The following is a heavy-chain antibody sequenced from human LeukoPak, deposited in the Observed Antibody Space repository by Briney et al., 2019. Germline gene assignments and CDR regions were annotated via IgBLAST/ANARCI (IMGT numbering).Heavy chain of an antibody. V-gene: IGHV4-59*01. J-gene: IGHJ6*03. Sequence: SETLSLTCTVSGGSISSYYWSWIRQPPGKGLEWIGYIYYSGSTNYNPSLKSRVTISVDTSKNQFSLKLSSVTAADTAVYYCARGGWNPFTLSYYYYYMDVWGKGTTVTISS. CDR2: IYYSGST. CDR3: ARGGWNPFTLSYYYYYMDV. CDR1: GGSISSYY. D-gene: IGHD1-1*01.